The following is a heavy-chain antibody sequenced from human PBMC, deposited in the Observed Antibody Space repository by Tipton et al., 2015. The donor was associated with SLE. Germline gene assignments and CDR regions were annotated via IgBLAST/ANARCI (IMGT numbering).Heavy chain of an antibody. CDR2: IKQDGSEK. Sequence: SLRLSCAASGFTFRSYWMTWVRQAPGKGLEWVANIKQDGSEKYYVDSVKGRFTISRDNAENSLYLQMNSLRAEDTAVYYCARDTDPWGQGTLVTVSS. CDR3: ARDTDP. V-gene: IGHV3-7*01. CDR1: GFTFRSYW. J-gene: IGHJ5*02.